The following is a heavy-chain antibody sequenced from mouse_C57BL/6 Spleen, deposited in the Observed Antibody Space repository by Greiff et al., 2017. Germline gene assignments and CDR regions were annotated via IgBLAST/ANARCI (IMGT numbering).Heavy chain of an antibody. CDR2: IDPEDGET. J-gene: IGHJ4*01. Sequence: VQLQQSGAELVKPGASVKLSCTASGFNIKDYYMHWVKQRTEQGLEWIGRIDPEDGETTYAPKFQGKATITADTSSNTAYLQLSSLSSEDTAVYYCVKGITTVVDPYAIDYWRQGASVTVST. CDR3: VKGITTVVDPYAIDY. V-gene: IGHV14-2*01. D-gene: IGHD1-1*01. CDR1: GFNIKDYY.